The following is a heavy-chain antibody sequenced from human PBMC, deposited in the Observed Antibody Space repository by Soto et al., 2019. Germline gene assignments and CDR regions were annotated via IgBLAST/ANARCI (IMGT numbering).Heavy chain of an antibody. J-gene: IGHJ4*02. CDR3: ARDQNWAFDY. Sequence: GESLRLSCAVSGFTFDVYSVNWVRQAPGKELDLVIYIGYGSNRTIYKADSVKGRFTISRDTAKNSQFLQMASLRDEDTAVYYCARDQNWAFDYWGPGTPVTVSS. V-gene: IGHV3-48*02. CDR2: IGYGSNRTI. D-gene: IGHD3-16*01. CDR1: GFTFDVYS.